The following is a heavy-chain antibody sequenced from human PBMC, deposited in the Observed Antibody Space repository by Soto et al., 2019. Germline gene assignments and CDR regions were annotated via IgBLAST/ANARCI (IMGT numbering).Heavy chain of an antibody. CDR2: IYYSGST. Sequence: SETLSLTCTVSGGSISSYYWSWIRQPPGKGLEWIGYIYYSGSTNYNPSLKSRVTISVDTSKNQFSLKLSSVTAADTAVYYCARLMPDYYYGSGSYTFDYWGQGTLVTVSS. V-gene: IGHV4-59*08. CDR3: ARLMPDYYYGSGSYTFDY. CDR1: GGSISSYY. J-gene: IGHJ4*02. D-gene: IGHD3-10*01.